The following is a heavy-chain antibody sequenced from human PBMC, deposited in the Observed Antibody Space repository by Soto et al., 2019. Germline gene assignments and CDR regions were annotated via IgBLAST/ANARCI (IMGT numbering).Heavy chain of an antibody. CDR2: ISGSGGSA. Sequence: EVQLLESGGGLVQPGGSLRLSCAASGFTFSSYAMSWVRQAPGKGLEWVSAISGSGGSAYYADSVKGRFTISRDNSKNTLYLQMNSLRAEDTAVYYCAKDLGIAVAPHDYWGQGTLVTVSS. J-gene: IGHJ4*02. CDR1: GFTFSSYA. CDR3: AKDLGIAVAPHDY. D-gene: IGHD6-19*01. V-gene: IGHV3-23*01.